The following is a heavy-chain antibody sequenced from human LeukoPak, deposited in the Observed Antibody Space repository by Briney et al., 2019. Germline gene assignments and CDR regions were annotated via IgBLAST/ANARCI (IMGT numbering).Heavy chain of an antibody. Sequence: GGSLRLSCAASVFTFSSYAMHWVRQAPGKGLEWVAVISYDVSNKYYADSVKGRFTISRDNSKNTLYLQMNSLRAEDTAVYYCARDASALVGAPYFDYWGQGTLVTVSS. CDR3: ARDASALVGAPYFDY. V-gene: IGHV3-30*04. D-gene: IGHD1-26*01. J-gene: IGHJ4*02. CDR1: VFTFSSYA. CDR2: ISYDVSNK.